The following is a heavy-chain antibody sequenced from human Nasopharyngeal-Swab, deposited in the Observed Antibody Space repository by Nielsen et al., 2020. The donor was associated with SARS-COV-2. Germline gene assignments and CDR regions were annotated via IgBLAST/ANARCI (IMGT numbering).Heavy chain of an antibody. Sequence: GESLKISCAASGFTFSSYAMSWVRQAPGKGLEWVSAISGSGGSTYYADSVKGRFTISRDNAKNSLYLQMNSLRAEDTAVYYCARGVNYDILTGYYNGNWFDPWGQGTLVTVSS. CDR1: GFTFSSYA. D-gene: IGHD3-9*01. V-gene: IGHV3-23*01. CDR3: ARGVNYDILTGYYNGNWFDP. CDR2: ISGSGGST. J-gene: IGHJ5*02.